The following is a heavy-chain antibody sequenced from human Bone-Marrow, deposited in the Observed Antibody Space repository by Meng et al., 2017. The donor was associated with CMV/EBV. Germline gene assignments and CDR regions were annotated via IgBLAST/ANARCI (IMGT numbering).Heavy chain of an antibody. CDR3: ARVNVLRYPSGGMDV. CDR1: GGSVSSGSYY. CDR2: IYYSGST. V-gene: IGHV4-61*01. Sequence: SETLSLTCTVSGGSVSSGSYYWSWIRQPPGKGLEWIGYIYYSGSTNYNPSLKSRVTISVDTSKNQFSLKLSSVTAADTAMYYCARVNVLRYPSGGMDVWGQGTTVTVSS. J-gene: IGHJ6*02. D-gene: IGHD3-9*01.